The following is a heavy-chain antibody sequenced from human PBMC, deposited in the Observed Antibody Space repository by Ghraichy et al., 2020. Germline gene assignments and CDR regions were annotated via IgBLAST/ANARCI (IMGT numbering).Heavy chain of an antibody. CDR1: GFTFSSYS. D-gene: IGHD6-13*01. Sequence: GGSLRLSCAASGFTFSSYSMNWVRQAPGKGLEWVSSISSSSSYIYYADSVKGRFTISRDNAKNSLYLQMNSLRAEDKAVYYCARAAYSSSWYGAYYYYGMDVWSQGTTVTVSS. J-gene: IGHJ6*02. V-gene: IGHV3-21*01. CDR2: ISSSSSYI. CDR3: ARAAYSSSWYGAYYYYGMDV.